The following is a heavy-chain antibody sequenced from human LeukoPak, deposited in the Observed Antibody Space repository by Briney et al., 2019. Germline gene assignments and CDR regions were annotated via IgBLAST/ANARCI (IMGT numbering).Heavy chain of an antibody. J-gene: IGHJ4*02. D-gene: IGHD6-13*01. Sequence: SETLSLTCTVSGGSISSYYWSWIRHPASQRLLWIGRLYTSGSTNYNPSLKSRVTMSVDASKNQFSLKLSSVTAADTAVYYCARGPSYSSSWYGGGFDYWGQGTLVTVSS. CDR2: LYTSGST. CDR3: ARGPSYSSSWYGGGFDY. CDR1: GGSISSYY. V-gene: IGHV4-4*07.